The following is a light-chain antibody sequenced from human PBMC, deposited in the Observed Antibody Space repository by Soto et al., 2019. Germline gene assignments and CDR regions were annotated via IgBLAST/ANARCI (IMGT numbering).Light chain of an antibody. CDR1: QSVGSN. CDR3: QQYDNWPPYT. J-gene: IGKJ2*01. Sequence: EIVMTQSPATLSVSPGERATLSCRASQSVGSNVAWYQQKPGQAPRLLIYGASTRATGIPGRFSGSGSGTEFTLTISSLQSEDFAVYYCQQYDNWPPYTFGQGTKLEI. CDR2: GAS. V-gene: IGKV3-15*01.